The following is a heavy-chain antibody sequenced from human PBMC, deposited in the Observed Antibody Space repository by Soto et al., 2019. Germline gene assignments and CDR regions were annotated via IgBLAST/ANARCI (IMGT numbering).Heavy chain of an antibody. J-gene: IGHJ5*02. D-gene: IGHD1-1*01. CDR3: ARDQLEGNWFEP. Sequence: SETLSLTCAVSGGSISSGGYSWNWIRQPPGKGLEWIGYIYHSGSTLYNPSLKSRVTISVDKSKNQFSLKLSSVTAADTAVYYCARDQLEGNWFEPRGQGTLVTVSS. V-gene: IGHV4-30-2*01. CDR2: IYHSGST. CDR1: GGSISSGGYS.